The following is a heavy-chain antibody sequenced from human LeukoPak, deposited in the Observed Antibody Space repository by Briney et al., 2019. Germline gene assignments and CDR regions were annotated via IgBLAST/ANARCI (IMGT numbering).Heavy chain of an antibody. J-gene: IGHJ5*02. D-gene: IGHD2-15*01. CDR3: ARNVPVVVAATKSGDWFDP. CDR1: GGSISSYNYY. V-gene: IGHV4-39*02. CDR2: VYYRGST. Sequence: PSETLSLTCAVFGGSISSYNYYWGWIRQPPGKGLEWIGSVYYRGSTYYNPSLKSRVTISVDTSKNHFSLKLSSVTAADTAVYYCARNVPVVVAATKSGDWFDPWGQGTLVTVSS.